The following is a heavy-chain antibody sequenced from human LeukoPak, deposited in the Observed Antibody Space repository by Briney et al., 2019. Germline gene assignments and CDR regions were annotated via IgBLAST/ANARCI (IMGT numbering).Heavy chain of an antibody. D-gene: IGHD1-26*01. V-gene: IGHV3-30*04. J-gene: IGHJ4*02. CDR1: GFTFSSYA. CDR2: ISYDGSNK. Sequence: GGSLRLSCAASGFTFSSYAMHWVRQAPGKGLEWVAVISYDGSNKYYAESVKGRFTISRDNYKNTLYLQMNSLRAEDTAVYYCASPRGSYADYWGEGTLVTVSS. CDR3: ASPRGSYADY.